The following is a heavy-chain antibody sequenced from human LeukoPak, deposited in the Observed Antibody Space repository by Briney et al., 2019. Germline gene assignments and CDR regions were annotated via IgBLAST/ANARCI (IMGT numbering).Heavy chain of an antibody. Sequence: QPGRSLRLSCAASGFTFSSYAMHWVRQAPGKGLEWVAVISYDGSNKYYADSVKGRFTISRDNSKNTLYLQMNSLRAEDTAVYYCAREGRPVLRYCSGGSCYHGFDYWGQGTLVTVSS. CDR1: GFTFSSYA. D-gene: IGHD2-15*01. CDR3: AREGRPVLRYCSGGSCYHGFDY. V-gene: IGHV3-30*04. J-gene: IGHJ4*02. CDR2: ISYDGSNK.